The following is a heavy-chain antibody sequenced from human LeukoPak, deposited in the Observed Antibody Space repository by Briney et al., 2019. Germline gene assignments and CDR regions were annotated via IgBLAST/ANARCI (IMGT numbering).Heavy chain of an antibody. CDR2: IRNDGSNR. CDR1: GFTFSRYG. CDR3: ASLGRWFGESYYFDY. J-gene: IGHJ4*02. V-gene: IGHV3-30*02. D-gene: IGHD3-10*01. Sequence: GGSLRLSCAASGFTFSRYGMHWVRQAPGKGLEWVAFIRNDGSNRYYADSVKGRFTISRDNSKNTLYLQMNSLRAEDTAVYYCASLGRWFGESYYFDYWGQGTLVTVSS.